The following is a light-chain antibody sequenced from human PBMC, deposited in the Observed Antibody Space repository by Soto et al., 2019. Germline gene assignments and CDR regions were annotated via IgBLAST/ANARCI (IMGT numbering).Light chain of an antibody. V-gene: IGLV1-40*01. CDR2: GNS. CDR1: SSNIGAGYD. CDR3: QSYDSSLSGWV. J-gene: IGLJ1*01. Sequence: QTVVTQPPSVSGAPGQRVTISCTGSSSNIGAGYDVHWYQQLPGTAPKLLIYGNSNRPSGVPDRFSGSKSGTSASLAITGLQAEDEADYYCQSYDSSLSGWVFGPGTKLTVL.